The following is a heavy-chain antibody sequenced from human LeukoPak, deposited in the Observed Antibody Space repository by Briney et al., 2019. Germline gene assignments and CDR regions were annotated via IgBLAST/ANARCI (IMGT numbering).Heavy chain of an antibody. CDR2: IHHNGTP. J-gene: IGHJ6*02. Sequence: SETLSLTRALSVASINMGNSWTSFRQSPGKGLEWIGEIHHNGTPNYNPALKSRVNISADTFKNHFSLIVTSLPAAETAVYYCAAAPTLRGEGGEHYKYGMDVWGQGTTVIVSS. CDR1: VASINMGNS. D-gene: IGHD3-10*01. V-gene: IGHV4/OR15-8*01. CDR3: AAAPTLRGEGGEHYKYGMDV.